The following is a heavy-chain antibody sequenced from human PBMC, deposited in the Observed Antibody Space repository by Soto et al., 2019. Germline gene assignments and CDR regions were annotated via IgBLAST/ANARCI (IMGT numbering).Heavy chain of an antibody. CDR1: GGSISSYY. Sequence: QVQLQESGPGLVKPSETLSLTCTVSGGSISSYYWSWIRQPPGKGLEWIGYIYYSGSTNYNPSLKSRVTTAVDTSKNQFSLKLSSVTAADTAVYYCARQYGGSYADYWGQGTLVTVSS. CDR2: IYYSGST. CDR3: ARQYGGSYADY. D-gene: IGHD1-26*01. V-gene: IGHV4-59*08. J-gene: IGHJ4*02.